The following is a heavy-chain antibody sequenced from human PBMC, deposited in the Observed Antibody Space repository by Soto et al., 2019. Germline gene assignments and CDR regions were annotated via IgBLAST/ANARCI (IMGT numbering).Heavy chain of an antibody. CDR1: GGSISSYY. Sequence: SETPSLTCTVSGGSISSYYWSWIRQPPGKGLEWIGYIYYSGSTNYNPSLKSRVTISVDTSKNQFSLKLSSVTAADTAVYYCARTRITIFGVSFDPWGQGTLVTVSS. V-gene: IGHV4-59*08. CDR2: IYYSGST. J-gene: IGHJ5*02. D-gene: IGHD3-3*01. CDR3: ARTRITIFGVSFDP.